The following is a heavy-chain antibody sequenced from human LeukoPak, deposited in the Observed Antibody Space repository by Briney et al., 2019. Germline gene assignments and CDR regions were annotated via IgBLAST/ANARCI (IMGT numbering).Heavy chain of an antibody. J-gene: IGHJ4*02. V-gene: IGHV4-34*01. CDR3: ARVPDFIARPCDS. D-gene: IGHD2-21*01. Sequence: SETLSLTCAVYGGSFSGNYWTLIRQTPGRGLEWIGESSPTGDITGYNPSLKGRATISVDSSKNQFSLKLTSVTAADTGVYYCARVPDFIARPCDSWGREPWSPSRQ. CDR2: SSPTGDIT. CDR1: GGSFSGNY.